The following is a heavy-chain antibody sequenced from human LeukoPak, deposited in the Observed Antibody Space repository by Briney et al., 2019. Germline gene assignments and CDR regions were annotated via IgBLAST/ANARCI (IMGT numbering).Heavy chain of an antibody. J-gene: IGHJ4*02. V-gene: IGHV3-21*01. CDR2: ISSSSSYK. CDR1: GFTFSSYS. D-gene: IGHD3-10*01. Sequence: GGSLRLSCAASGFTFSSYSMNWVRQAPGKGLAGVSSISSSSSYKYYADSVKGRFTISRDNAKNSLYLQMNSLRAEDTAVYYCARGEIGYYGSGSYYNEKFDYWGQGTLVTVSS. CDR3: ARGEIGYYGSGSYYNEKFDY.